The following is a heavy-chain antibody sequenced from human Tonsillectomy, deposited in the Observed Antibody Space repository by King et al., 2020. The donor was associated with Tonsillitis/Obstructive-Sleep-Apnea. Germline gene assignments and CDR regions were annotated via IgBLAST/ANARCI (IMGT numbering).Heavy chain of an antibody. Sequence: GQLVQSGAEVKKPGSSVKVSCKASGGTFSSYAISWVRQAPGQGLEWMGRIVPMVGIAQYTQKFAQKFQDRVTITADKSTSTAYMELSSLRSEDAAVYYCXXERXGRGSWAYNWFDPWGQGTLVTVSS. CDR3: XXERXGRGSWAYNWFDP. CDR1: GGTFSSYA. CDR2: IVPMVGIA. J-gene: IGHJ5*02. D-gene: IGHD3-10*01. V-gene: IGHV1-69*09.